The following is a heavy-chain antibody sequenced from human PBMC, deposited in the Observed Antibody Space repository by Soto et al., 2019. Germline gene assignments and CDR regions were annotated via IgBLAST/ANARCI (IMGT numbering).Heavy chain of an antibody. D-gene: IGHD2-2*01. CDR2: ISPSNSTI. V-gene: IGHV3-48*02. J-gene: IGHJ3*01. CDR3: ARVGRGFCSSTRCYTDGFDL. CDR1: GFTFSLYP. Sequence: QLVESGGGLVQPGGSLRLSCAASGFTFSLYPVNWVRQAPGKGLEWLSYISPSNSTIYYADSVKGRFTISRDNAKNSLDLQMNGLRDDDTAVYYCARVGRGFCSSTRCYTDGFDLWGQGTVVPVST.